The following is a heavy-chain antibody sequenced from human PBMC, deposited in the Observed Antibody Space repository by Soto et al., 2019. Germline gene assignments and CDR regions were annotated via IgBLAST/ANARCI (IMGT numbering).Heavy chain of an antibody. CDR3: ARGIDYYGSGSYLRYYYGMDV. Sequence: SETLSLTCAVYGGSFSGDYWSWIRQPPGKGLEWIGEINHSGSTNYNPSLKSRVTISVDTSKNQFSLKLSSVTAADTAVYYCARGIDYYGSGSYLRYYYGMDVWGQGTTVTVSS. CDR2: INHSGST. J-gene: IGHJ6*02. V-gene: IGHV4-34*01. CDR1: GGSFSGDY. D-gene: IGHD3-10*01.